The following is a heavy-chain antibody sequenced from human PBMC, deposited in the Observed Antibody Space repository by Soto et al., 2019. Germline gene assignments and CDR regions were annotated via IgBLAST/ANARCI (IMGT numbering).Heavy chain of an antibody. CDR1: GFTFSSYG. J-gene: IGHJ5*02. V-gene: IGHV3-30*18. D-gene: IGHD2-2*01. CDR2: ISYDGSNK. Sequence: GGSLRLSCAASGFTFSSYGMHWVRQAPGKGLEWVAVISYDGSNKYYADSVKGRFTISRDNSKNTLYLQMNSLRAEDTAVYYCAKTPYAAAMYDWFDPWGQGT. CDR3: AKTPYAAAMYDWFDP.